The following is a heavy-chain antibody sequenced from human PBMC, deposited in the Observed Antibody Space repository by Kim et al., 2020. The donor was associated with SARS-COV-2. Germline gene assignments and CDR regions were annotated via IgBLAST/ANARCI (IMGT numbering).Heavy chain of an antibody. D-gene: IGHD1-26*01. V-gene: IGHV4-59*08. CDR3: ARHVMVGATRSDAFDI. J-gene: IGHJ3*02. Sequence: SLKSRVTISVDTSKNQFSLKLSSVTAADTAVYYCARHVMVGATRSDAFDIWGQGTMVTVSS.